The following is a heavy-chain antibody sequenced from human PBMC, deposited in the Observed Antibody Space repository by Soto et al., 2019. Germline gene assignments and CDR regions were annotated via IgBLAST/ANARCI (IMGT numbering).Heavy chain of an antibody. Sequence: QVQLVQSGAGVKKPGSSVKVSCKASGGTFSSYTITWVLQAPGQGLEWMGRIVPILGIPNYAQKFQGRVTITADKSTSTAYMELISLRSDNTAVYYCARMRGSYVMDVWGQGTTVTVSS. CDR2: IVPILGIP. CDR3: ARMRGSYVMDV. CDR1: GGTFSSYT. J-gene: IGHJ6*02. D-gene: IGHD1-1*01. V-gene: IGHV1-69*02.